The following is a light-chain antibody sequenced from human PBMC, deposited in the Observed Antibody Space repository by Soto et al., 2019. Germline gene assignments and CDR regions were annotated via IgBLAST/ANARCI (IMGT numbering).Light chain of an antibody. Sequence: QSVLTQPPSVSGAPGQRVTISCTGSSSNIGAGYDVHWYQQLPGTAPKLLIFGNSNRPSGVPDRFSGSKSGTSASLAITGLQAEDEADYYCQSYDNSLSGDVVFGGGTKLTVL. CDR1: SSNIGAGYD. CDR2: GNS. V-gene: IGLV1-40*01. CDR3: QSYDNSLSGDVV. J-gene: IGLJ2*01.